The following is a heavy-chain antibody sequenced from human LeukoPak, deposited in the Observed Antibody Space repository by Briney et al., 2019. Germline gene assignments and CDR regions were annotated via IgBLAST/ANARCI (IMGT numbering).Heavy chain of an antibody. CDR2: INHSGST. Sequence: PSETLSLTCAVYGGSLSGYYWSWIRQPPGKGPEWIGEINHSGSTNYNPSLESRVSISADTSKNQFSLKLSSVTAADTAVYYCARTGETAMDSRGLFDYWGQGTLVTVSS. CDR3: ARTGETAMDSRGLFDY. D-gene: IGHD5-18*01. J-gene: IGHJ4*02. CDR1: GGSLSGYY. V-gene: IGHV4-34*01.